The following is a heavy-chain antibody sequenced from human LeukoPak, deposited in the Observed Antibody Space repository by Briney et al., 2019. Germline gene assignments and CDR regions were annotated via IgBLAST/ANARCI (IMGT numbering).Heavy chain of an antibody. CDR1: GFTVSSNY. CDR3: ARILTPRYYYYYLDV. D-gene: IGHD3-16*01. J-gene: IGHJ6*03. Sequence: GGSLRLSCAASGFTVSSNYMSWVRQAPGKGLEWVSVIYSGGSTYYADSVKGRFTISRDNSKNTLYLQMNSLRAEDTAVYYCARILTPRYYYYYLDVWGKGTTVTVSS. V-gene: IGHV3-53*01. CDR2: IYSGGST.